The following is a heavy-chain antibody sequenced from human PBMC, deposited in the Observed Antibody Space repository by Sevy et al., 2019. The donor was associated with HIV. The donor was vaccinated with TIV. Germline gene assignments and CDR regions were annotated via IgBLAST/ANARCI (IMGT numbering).Heavy chain of an antibody. Sequence: SETLSLTCTVSRGSISAYYWSWIRQPPGKALEYIGYVYYTGSTNYNPSLKSRVTISVDTSKNEFSLKLASVTAADTAVYYCARAPPVLSCDNSLNWFDPWGQGTLVTVSS. CDR1: RGSISAYY. J-gene: IGHJ5*02. CDR2: VYYTGST. CDR3: ARAPPVLSCDNSLNWFDP. D-gene: IGHD2-21*01. V-gene: IGHV4-59*01.